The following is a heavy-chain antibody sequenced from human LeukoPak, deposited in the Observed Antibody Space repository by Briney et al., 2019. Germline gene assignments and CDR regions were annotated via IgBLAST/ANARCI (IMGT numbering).Heavy chain of an antibody. Sequence: SETLSLTCTVSGGSISSSSYYWGWIRQPPGKGLEWIGRIYYSGSTYYNPSLKSRVTISVDTSKNQFSLKLSSVTAAGTAVYYCARLMEAQAFDWFDPWGQGTLVTVSS. J-gene: IGHJ5*02. D-gene: IGHD3-10*01. CDR1: GGSISSSSYY. CDR3: ARLMEAQAFDWFDP. CDR2: IYYSGST. V-gene: IGHV4-39*01.